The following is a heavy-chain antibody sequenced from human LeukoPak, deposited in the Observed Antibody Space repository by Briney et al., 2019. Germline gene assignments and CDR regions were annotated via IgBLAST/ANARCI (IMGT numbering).Heavy chain of an antibody. Sequence: GESLKISCKGSGYSFTSYWIGWVRQMPGKGLEWMRIIYPGDSDTRYSPSFQGQVTISADKSIGTAYLQWSSLKASDTAMYYCARGKTYYDILTGYRRRLGAFDIWGQGTMVTVSS. CDR3: ARGKTYYDILTGYRRRLGAFDI. J-gene: IGHJ3*02. CDR2: IYPGDSDT. D-gene: IGHD3-9*01. V-gene: IGHV5-51*01. CDR1: GYSFTSYW.